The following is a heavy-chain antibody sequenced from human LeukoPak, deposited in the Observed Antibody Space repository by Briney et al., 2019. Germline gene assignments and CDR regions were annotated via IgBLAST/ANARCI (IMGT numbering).Heavy chain of an antibody. CDR2: IKEEGSVK. Sequence: GGSLRHSSAASVFTFSIYLMSWGSQAQEKGREWMAIIKEEGSVKYSADSAKSRFTISRDNAKNSLYLQMNSLRVEDTAVYYCARGRRSSARVTAMDVWGQGTTVTVAS. V-gene: IGHV3-7*02. J-gene: IGHJ6*02. D-gene: IGHD2-2*01. CDR3: ARGRRSSARVTAMDV. CDR1: VFTFSIYL.